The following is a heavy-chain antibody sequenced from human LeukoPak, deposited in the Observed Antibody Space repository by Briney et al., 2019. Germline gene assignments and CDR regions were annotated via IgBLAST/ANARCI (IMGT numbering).Heavy chain of an antibody. CDR1: GGSISSSSYY. V-gene: IGHV4-39*07. J-gene: IGHJ5*02. CDR2: IYYSGST. CDR3: ARATARPNWFDP. D-gene: IGHD6-6*01. Sequence: TSETLSLTCTVSGGSISSSSYYWGWIRQPPGKGLEWIGSIYYSGSTYYNPSLKSRVTISVDTSKNQFSLKLSSVTAADTAVYYCARATARPNWFDPWGQGTLVTVSS.